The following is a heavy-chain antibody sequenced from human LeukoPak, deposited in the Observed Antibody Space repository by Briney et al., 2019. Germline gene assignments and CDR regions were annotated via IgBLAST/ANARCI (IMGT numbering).Heavy chain of an antibody. CDR2: ISYDGSNK. J-gene: IGHJ6*02. CDR1: GFTFSSYR. CDR3: AMDYTRIVVVPAAGVFYGMDV. V-gene: IGHV3-30*03. Sequence: GGSLRLFCAACGFTFSSYRMHWVRQAPGKGLEWVAVISYDGSNKYYADSVKGRFTISRDNSKNTLYMQMNSLRAEDTAVYYCAMDYTRIVVVPAAGVFYGMDVWGQGTTVTVSS. D-gene: IGHD2-2*01.